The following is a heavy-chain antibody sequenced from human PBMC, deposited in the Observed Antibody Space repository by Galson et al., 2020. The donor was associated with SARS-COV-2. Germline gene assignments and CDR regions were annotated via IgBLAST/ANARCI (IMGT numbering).Heavy chain of an antibody. V-gene: IGHV4-34*01. D-gene: IGHD3-22*01. CDR2: INHTGGT. CDR1: GGSFSGYL. Sequence: SQTLSLTCAVYGGSFSGYLWSWIRQPPGKGLEWLGEINHTGGTNYNPSLKSRVTISADTSKNQFSLKLTSVTAADTAVYYCARGRTDITMIVVVITAASYYFDSWGQGNLVTVSS. CDR3: ARGRTDITMIVVVITAASYYFDS. J-gene: IGHJ4*02.